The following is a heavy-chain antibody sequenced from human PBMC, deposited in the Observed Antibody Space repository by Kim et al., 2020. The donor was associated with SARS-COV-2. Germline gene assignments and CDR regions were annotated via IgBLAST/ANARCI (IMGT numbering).Heavy chain of an antibody. CDR1: GGSFSGYY. CDR3: ARSKRITMVRGVIFWFDP. V-gene: IGHV4-34*01. CDR2: INHSGST. J-gene: IGHJ5*02. Sequence: SETLSLTCAVYGGSFSGYYWSWIRQPPGKGLEWIGEINHSGSTNYNPSLKSRVTISVDTSKNQFSLKLSSVTAADTAVYYCARSKRITMVRGVIFWFDP. D-gene: IGHD3-10*01.